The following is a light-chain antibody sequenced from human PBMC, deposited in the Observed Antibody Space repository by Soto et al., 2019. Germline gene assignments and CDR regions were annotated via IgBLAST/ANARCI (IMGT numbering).Light chain of an antibody. Sequence: IVKTHYPASLAVSPGESSTLSCRASQSVSSSYLAWYQQKPGQAPRLLIFGASSRATGIPDRFSGSGSGTDFTLTISRLEPEDFAVFYCQQYGRSPTFGQGTKVDIK. CDR2: GAS. J-gene: IGKJ1*01. V-gene: IGKV3-20*01. CDR3: QQYGRSPT. CDR1: QSVSSSY.